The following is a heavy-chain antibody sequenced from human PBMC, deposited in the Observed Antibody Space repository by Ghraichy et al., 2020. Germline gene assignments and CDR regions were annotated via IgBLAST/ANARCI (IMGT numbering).Heavy chain of an antibody. CDR2: IFTSGST. V-gene: IGHV4-4*07. D-gene: IGHD2-2*01. CDR3: VRDICSSTSCRNYFDP. CDR1: GDSISSYY. Sequence: SETLSLTCTVSGDSISSYYWSWIRQPAGRGLEWVGRIFTSGSTNYNPSLKSRVTMSVDTSKNQFSLKLSSVTAADTAVYYCVRDICSSTSCRNYFDPWGQGTLVTVSS. J-gene: IGHJ5*02.